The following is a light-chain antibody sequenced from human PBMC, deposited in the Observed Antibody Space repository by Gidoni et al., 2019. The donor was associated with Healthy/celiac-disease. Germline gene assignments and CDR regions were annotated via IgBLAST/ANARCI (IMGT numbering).Light chain of an antibody. CDR2: GKN. V-gene: IGLV3-19*01. Sequence: SSGLTQDPAVSVALGQTVRLTCQGDSLRSYYESWYQQKPGQAPVLVIYGKNNRPSGIPNRFSGSSSGNTASLTITGAQAEDEADYYCNSRDSSGNHPWVFGGGTKLTVL. J-gene: IGLJ3*02. CDR1: SLRSYY. CDR3: NSRDSSGNHPWV.